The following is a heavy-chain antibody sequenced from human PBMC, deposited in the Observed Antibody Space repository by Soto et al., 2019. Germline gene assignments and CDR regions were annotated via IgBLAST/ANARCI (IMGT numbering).Heavy chain of an antibody. CDR3: ARYPIYGDYDPAFDY. Sequence: SETLSLTCTVSGGSISSYYWSWIRQPPGKGLEWIGYIYYSGSTNYNPSLKSRVTISVDTSKNQFSLKLSSVTAADTAVYYCARYPIYGDYDPAFDYWGQGTLVTV. D-gene: IGHD4-17*01. CDR2: IYYSGST. V-gene: IGHV4-59*08. J-gene: IGHJ4*02. CDR1: GGSISSYY.